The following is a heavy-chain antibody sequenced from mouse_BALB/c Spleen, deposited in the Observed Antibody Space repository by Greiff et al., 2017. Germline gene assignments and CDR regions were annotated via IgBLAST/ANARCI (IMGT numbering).Heavy chain of an antibody. CDR2: ISSGSSTI. J-gene: IGHJ4*01. CDR1: GFTFSSFG. CDR3: ARETYYGYAMDY. Sequence: EVMLVESGGGLVQPGGSRKLSCAASGFTFSSFGMHWVRQAPEKGLEWVAYISSGSSTIYYADTVKGRFTISRDNPKNTLFLQMTSLRSEDTAMYYCARETYYGYAMDYWGQGTSVTVSS. D-gene: IGHD1-1*01. V-gene: IGHV5-17*02.